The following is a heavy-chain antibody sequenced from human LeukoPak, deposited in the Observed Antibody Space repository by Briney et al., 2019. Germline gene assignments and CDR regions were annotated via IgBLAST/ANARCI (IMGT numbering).Heavy chain of an antibody. CDR1: GYTFTSYG. CDR3: ATVGADASTETTNYFDY. Sequence: ASVKVSCKASGYTFTSYGISWVRQAPGQGLEWMGIINPSGGSTSYAQKFQGRVTMTRDMSTSTVYMELSSLTSEDAAVYYCATVGADASTETTNYFDYWGQGTLVTVSS. J-gene: IGHJ4*02. D-gene: IGHD4-17*01. CDR2: INPSGGST. V-gene: IGHV1-46*01.